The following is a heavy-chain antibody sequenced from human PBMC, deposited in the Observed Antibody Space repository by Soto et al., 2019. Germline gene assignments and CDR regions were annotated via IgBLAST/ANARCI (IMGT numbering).Heavy chain of an antibody. Sequence: SETLSLTCTVSGGSISSSSYYWGWIRQPPGKGLEWIGSIYYSGSTYYNPSLKSRVTISVDTSKNQFSLKLSSVTAADTAVYYCARHYDILTGYYTPFDYWGQGTLVTSPQ. CDR2: IYYSGST. V-gene: IGHV4-39*01. CDR3: ARHYDILTGYYTPFDY. CDR1: GGSISSSSYY. D-gene: IGHD3-9*01. J-gene: IGHJ4*02.